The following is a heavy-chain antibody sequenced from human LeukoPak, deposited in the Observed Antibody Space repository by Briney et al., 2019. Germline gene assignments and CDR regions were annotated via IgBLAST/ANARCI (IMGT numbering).Heavy chain of an antibody. CDR2: INPSGGST. V-gene: IGHV1-46*01. J-gene: IGHJ5*02. Sequence: GASVKVSCKASGYTFTSYYMHWVRQAPGQGLEWMAIINPSGGSTRYAQKFQGRVTMTRDTSTSTVYMELSSLRSEDTAVYYCARVGCSGGSCYPRFDPWGQGTLVTVSS. CDR1: GYTFTSYY. CDR3: ARVGCSGGSCYPRFDP. D-gene: IGHD2-15*01.